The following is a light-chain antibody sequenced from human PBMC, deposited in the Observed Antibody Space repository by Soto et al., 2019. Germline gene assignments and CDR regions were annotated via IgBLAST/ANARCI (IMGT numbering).Light chain of an antibody. CDR3: QKYYSYPRT. CDR2: AAS. CDR1: QGISSY. J-gene: IGKJ1*01. Sequence: AIRMNQSPSSFSASTGDRVTITCRASQGISSYLAWYQQKPGKAPKLLIYAASTLQRGVPSRFSGSGSGTDFTIYISCVQSADLATYYFQKYYSYPRTFGQGTKVEIK. V-gene: IGKV1-8*01.